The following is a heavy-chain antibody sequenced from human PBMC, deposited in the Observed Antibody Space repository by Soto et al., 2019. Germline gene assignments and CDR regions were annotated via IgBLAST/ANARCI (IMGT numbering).Heavy chain of an antibody. D-gene: IGHD6-19*01. Sequence: EVQLVESGGGLVQPGGSLRLSCAASGFTFSSYSMNWVRQAPGKGLEWVSYISSSSSTIYYADSVKGRFTISRDNAKNSLYLQMNSLRDEDTAVYYCARDMTASSGWLHGMDVWGQGTTVTVSS. CDR1: GFTFSSYS. CDR3: ARDMTASSGWLHGMDV. V-gene: IGHV3-48*02. J-gene: IGHJ6*02. CDR2: ISSSSSTI.